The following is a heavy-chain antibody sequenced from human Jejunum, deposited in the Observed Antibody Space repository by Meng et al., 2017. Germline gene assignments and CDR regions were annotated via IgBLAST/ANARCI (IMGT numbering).Heavy chain of an antibody. Sequence: GGSLRLSCPPSGFPFGGYALSLFPQAPGKGLDGFSAIGEDVVTKYYADSVKGRFTISRDNSKNTLYLQMNGLRVDDTALYYCAKGQEYDDSCNCHRVFDSWGQGTSVTVSS. V-gene: IGHV3-23*01. CDR3: AKGQEYDDSCNCHRVFDS. J-gene: IGHJ4*02. CDR1: GFPFGGYA. D-gene: IGHD3-22*01. CDR2: IGEDVVTK.